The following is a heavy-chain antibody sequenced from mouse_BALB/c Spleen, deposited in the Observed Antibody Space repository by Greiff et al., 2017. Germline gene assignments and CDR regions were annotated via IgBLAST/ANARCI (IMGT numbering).Heavy chain of an antibody. J-gene: IGHJ4*01. CDR3: ARRTMITPYAMDY. CDR2: IDPSDSET. CDR1: GYTFTSYW. Sequence: VQLQQPGAELVKPGAPVKLSCKASGYTFTSYWMNWVKQRPGRGLEWIGRIDPSDSETHYNQKFKDKATLTVDKSSSTAYIQLSSLTSEDSAVYYCARRTMITPYAMDYWGQGTSVTVSS. V-gene: IGHV1-69*02. D-gene: IGHD2-4*01.